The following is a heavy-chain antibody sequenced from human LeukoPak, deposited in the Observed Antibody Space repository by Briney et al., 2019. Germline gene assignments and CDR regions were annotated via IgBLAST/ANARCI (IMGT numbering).Heavy chain of an antibody. D-gene: IGHD3-22*01. CDR2: ISGSGGST. Sequence: GGSLRLSCAASGFTFSSYAMSGVRQAPGKGLEWVSAISGSGGSTYYADSVKGRFTISRDNSKNTLYLQMNSLRAEDTAVYYCARALVVVTVAHDAFDIWGQGTMVTVSS. CDR1: GFTFSSYA. CDR3: ARALVVVTVAHDAFDI. V-gene: IGHV3-23*01. J-gene: IGHJ3*02.